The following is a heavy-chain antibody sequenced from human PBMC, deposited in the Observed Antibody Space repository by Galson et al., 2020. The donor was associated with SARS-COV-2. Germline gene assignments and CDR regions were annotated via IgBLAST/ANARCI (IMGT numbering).Heavy chain of an antibody. CDR3: ARGGIAVAGRDY. Sequence: ASVKVSCKASGYTFTSYDINWVRQATGQGLEWMGWMNPNSGNTGYAQKFQGRVTMTRNTSISTAYMELSSLRSEDTAVYYCARGGIAVAGRDYWGQGTLVTVSS. V-gene: IGHV1-8*01. J-gene: IGHJ4*02. CDR2: MNPNSGNT. CDR1: GYTFTSYD. D-gene: IGHD6-19*01.